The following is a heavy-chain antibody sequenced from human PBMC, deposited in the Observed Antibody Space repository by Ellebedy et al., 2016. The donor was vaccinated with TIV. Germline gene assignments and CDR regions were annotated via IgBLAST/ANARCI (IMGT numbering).Heavy chain of an antibody. CDR1: GFTFSSYA. V-gene: IGHV3-30*01. CDR2: ISYDGSNK. J-gene: IGHJ4*02. Sequence: PGGSLRLSCAASGFTFSSYAMHWVRQAPGKGLEWVAVISYDGSNKYYADSVKGRFTISRDNSKNTLYLQMNSLRAEDTAVYYCAMPWGSYRLAGYFDYWGQGTLVTVSS. CDR3: AMPWGSYRLAGYFDY. D-gene: IGHD3-16*02.